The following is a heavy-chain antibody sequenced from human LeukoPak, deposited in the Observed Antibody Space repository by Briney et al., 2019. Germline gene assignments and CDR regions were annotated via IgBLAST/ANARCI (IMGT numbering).Heavy chain of an antibody. J-gene: IGHJ4*02. V-gene: IGHV3-20*04. D-gene: IGHD3-22*01. CDR2: INWNGCST. Sequence: GGSLRLSCAASGFTFDDYGMSWVRQAPGKGLEWVSGINWNGCSTGYADSVKGRFTISRDNAKNSLYLQMNSLRAEDTALYYCARGLYYYDSSGYYYLGYWGQGTLVIVSS. CDR3: ARGLYYYDSSGYYYLGY. CDR1: GFTFDDYG.